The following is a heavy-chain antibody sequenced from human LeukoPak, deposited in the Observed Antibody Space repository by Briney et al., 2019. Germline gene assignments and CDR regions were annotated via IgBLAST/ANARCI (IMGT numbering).Heavy chain of an antibody. CDR3: AKGNFGGYDSSGYFGY. J-gene: IGHJ4*02. CDR1: GFTFSSYG. Sequence: GGSLRLSCAASGFTFSSYGMHWVRQAPGKGLEWVAVISYDGSNKYYADSVKGRFTISRDNSKNTLYLQMNSLRAEDTAVYYWAKGNFGGYDSSGYFGYWGQGTLVTVSS. D-gene: IGHD3-22*01. CDR2: ISYDGSNK. V-gene: IGHV3-30*18.